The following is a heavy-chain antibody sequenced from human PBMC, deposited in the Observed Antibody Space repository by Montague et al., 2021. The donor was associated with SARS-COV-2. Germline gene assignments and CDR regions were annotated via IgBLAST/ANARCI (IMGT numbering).Heavy chain of an antibody. CDR1: GDSVSRNGVA. CDR3: ARVGDGWEVPFDF. D-gene: IGHD1-26*01. J-gene: IGHJ4*01. Sequence: CAISGDSVSRNGVAWTWIRQSPSRGLEYLGRTYYTSRWHNDQAPSVKGRLTANPDTSKNQFSLHLNSVTPEDTAVYYCARVGDGWEVPFDFWSQGTLVTVSS. CDR2: TYYTSRWHN. V-gene: IGHV6-1*01.